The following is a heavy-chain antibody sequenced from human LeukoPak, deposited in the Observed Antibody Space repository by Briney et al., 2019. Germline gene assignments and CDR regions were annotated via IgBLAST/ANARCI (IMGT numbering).Heavy chain of an antibody. CDR1: GYSFTSYR. CDR3: ATAKAVAGPSGAFDI. CDR2: IYPGDSDT. D-gene: IGHD6-19*01. J-gene: IGHJ3*02. Sequence: GESLKISCKGAGYSFTSYRIGWMRQMPGKGLEWMGIIYPGDSDTRYSPSFQGQVTISADKSISTAYLQWSSLKASDTAMYYCATAKAVAGPSGAFDIWGQGTMVTVSS. V-gene: IGHV5-51*01.